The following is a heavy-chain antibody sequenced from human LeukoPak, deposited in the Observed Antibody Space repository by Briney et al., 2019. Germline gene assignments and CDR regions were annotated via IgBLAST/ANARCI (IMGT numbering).Heavy chain of an antibody. CDR3: AKSPLLQLWSFDY. Sequence: GRSLRLSCAASGFTFSGYGMHWVRQAPDKGLEWVAVIWYDGNNKYYADSVKGRFTISRDNSKNTLYLQMNSLRAEDTAVYYCAKSPLLQLWSFDYWGQGTLVTASS. D-gene: IGHD5-18*01. V-gene: IGHV3-33*06. J-gene: IGHJ4*02. CDR2: IWYDGNNK. CDR1: GFTFSGYG.